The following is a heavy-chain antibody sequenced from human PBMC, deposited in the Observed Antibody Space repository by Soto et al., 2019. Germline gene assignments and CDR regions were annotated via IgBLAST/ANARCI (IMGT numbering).Heavy chain of an antibody. V-gene: IGHV2-5*02. CDR2: IYWDDGK. D-gene: IGHD5-18*01. Sequence: SGPTLVNPTQTLTLTCTLSGFSLNASGVRVGWIRQPPGKALEWLALIYWDDGKRYSPSLKNRLTVTKDTLKNQVVLTMTNMDPADTGTYYCAHGEYSSDGWCFFDYWGQGTLVTVSS. CDR1: GFSLNASGVR. CDR3: AHGEYSSDGWCFFDY. J-gene: IGHJ4*02.